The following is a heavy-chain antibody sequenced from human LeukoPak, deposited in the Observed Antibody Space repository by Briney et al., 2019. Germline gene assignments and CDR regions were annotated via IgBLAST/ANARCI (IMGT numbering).Heavy chain of an antibody. CDR2: IYHSGST. J-gene: IGHJ5*02. CDR3: ARTHIVVVTAMPGWFDP. V-gene: IGHV4-4*02. CDR1: GGSISSGNW. Sequence: SGTLSLTCAVSGGSISSGNWWSWVRQPPGKGLEWIGEIYHSGSTNYNPSLKSRVTISVDTSKNQFSLKLSSVTAADTAVYYCARTHIVVVTAMPGWFDPWGQGTLVTVSS. D-gene: IGHD2-21*02.